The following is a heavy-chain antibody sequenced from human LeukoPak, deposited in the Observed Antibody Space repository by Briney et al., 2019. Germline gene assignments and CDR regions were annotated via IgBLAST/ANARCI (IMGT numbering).Heavy chain of an antibody. CDR3: ASDKRLIWEDDAFDI. J-gene: IGHJ3*02. CDR2: ISAYNGNT. Sequence: ASVKVSCKASGYTFTSYGISWVRQAPGQGLEWMGWISAYNGNTNYAQKLQGRVTMTTDTSTSTAYMELRSLRSDDTAAYYCASDKRLIWEDDAFDIWGQGTMVTVSS. V-gene: IGHV1-18*01. D-gene: IGHD1-26*01. CDR1: GYTFTSYG.